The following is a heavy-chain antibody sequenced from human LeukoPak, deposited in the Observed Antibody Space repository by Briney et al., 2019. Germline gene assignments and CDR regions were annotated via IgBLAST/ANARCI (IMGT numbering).Heavy chain of an antibody. J-gene: IGHJ5*02. CDR1: GFTVSSNY. CDR3: ASRYSSSWYYH. D-gene: IGHD6-13*01. V-gene: IGHV3-53*01. CDR2: IYSGGST. Sequence: GGSLRLSCAASGFTVSSNYMSWVRQAPGKGLEWVSVIYSGGSTYYADSVKGRFTISRDNSKNTLYLQMNSLRAEDTAVYYCASRYSSSWYYHWGQGTLVTVSS.